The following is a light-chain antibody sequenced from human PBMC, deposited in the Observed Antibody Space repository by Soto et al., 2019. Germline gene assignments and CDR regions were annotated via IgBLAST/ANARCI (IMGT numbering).Light chain of an antibody. CDR1: QSISSY. CDR3: QQSYSTPR. CDR2: AAS. V-gene: IGKV1-39*01. J-gene: IGKJ2*03. Sequence: DIQMTQSPSSLSASVGDRVTITCRARQSISSYLNWYQQKPGKAPKLLIYAASSLQSGVPSRFSGSGSGTDFTLTISSLQPEDFATYYCQQSYSTPRFGQGTKLEIK.